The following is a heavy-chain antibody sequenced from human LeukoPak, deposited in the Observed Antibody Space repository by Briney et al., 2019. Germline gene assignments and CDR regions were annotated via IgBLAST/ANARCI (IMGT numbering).Heavy chain of an antibody. CDR3: AELGITMIGGV. D-gene: IGHD3-10*02. V-gene: IGHV3-53*01. CDR1: GFTVSSNY. CDR2: IYGGGST. Sequence: GGSLKLSCAASGFTVSSNYMTWVRQAPGKRLEWVSIIYGGGSTAYADSVKGRFTISRDNSKNTLSLQMNSLRVEDTAVYYCAELGITMIGGVWGKGTTVTISS. J-gene: IGHJ6*04.